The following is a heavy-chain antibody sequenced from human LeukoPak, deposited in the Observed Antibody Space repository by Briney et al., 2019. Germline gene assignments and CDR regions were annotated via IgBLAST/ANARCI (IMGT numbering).Heavy chain of an antibody. Sequence: GESLKISVKGSGYILTNYWISWVRQIPGKGLEWMGRIDPSDSYTNYSPSFQGHVTISADKSIRTAYLQWSSLRASDTAIYYCARGERSLDYWGQGTLVTVSS. CDR3: ARGERSLDY. D-gene: IGHD3-10*01. V-gene: IGHV5-10-1*01. J-gene: IGHJ4*02. CDR2: IDPSDSYT. CDR1: GYILTNYW.